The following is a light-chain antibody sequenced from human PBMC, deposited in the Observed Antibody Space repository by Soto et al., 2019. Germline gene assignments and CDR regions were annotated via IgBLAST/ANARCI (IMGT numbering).Light chain of an antibody. J-gene: IGLJ1*01. CDR2: EVS. CDR3: SSYTSSSTSV. V-gene: IGLV2-14*01. Sequence: QSALTQPASVSGSPGHSITISCTGTSRDVGGYNYVSWYQQHPGKAPKLMIYEVSNRPSGVSNRFSGSKSGNTASLTISGLQAEDEADYYCSSYTSSSTSVFGTGTKVTVL. CDR1: SRDVGGYNY.